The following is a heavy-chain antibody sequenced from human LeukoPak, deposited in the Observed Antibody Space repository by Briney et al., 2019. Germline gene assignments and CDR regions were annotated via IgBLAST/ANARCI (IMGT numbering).Heavy chain of an antibody. D-gene: IGHD3-9*01. J-gene: IGHJ4*02. CDR2: ISGSGGST. V-gene: IGHV3-23*01. CDR1: GFTFSSYA. Sequence: GGSLRLSCAASGFTFSSYAMSWVRQAPGKGLEWVSAISGSGGSTYYADSVKGRFTISRDNSKNTLYLQMNSLRAEDTAVYYCARDSGGYFGRNHFGYWGQGTLVTVSS. CDR3: ARDSGGYFGRNHFGY.